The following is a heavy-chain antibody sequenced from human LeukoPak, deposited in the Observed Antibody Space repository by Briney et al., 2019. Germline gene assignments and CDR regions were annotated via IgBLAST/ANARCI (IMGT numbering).Heavy chain of an antibody. V-gene: IGHV1-69*05. CDR3: ARALLNLVYSYYYYMDV. Sequence: ASVKVSCKASGGTFSSYAISWVRQAPGQGLEWMGGIIPIFGTANYAQKFQGRVTITTDESTSTAYMELSSLRSEDTAVYYCARALLNLVYSYYYYMDVWGKGTTVTVSS. CDR2: IIPIFGTA. CDR1: GGTFSSYA. J-gene: IGHJ6*03. D-gene: IGHD3-16*01.